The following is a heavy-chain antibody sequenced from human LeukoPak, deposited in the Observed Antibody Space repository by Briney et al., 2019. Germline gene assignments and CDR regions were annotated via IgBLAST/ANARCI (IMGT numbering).Heavy chain of an antibody. CDR3: TRDPTLDTAMVFDY. D-gene: IGHD5-18*01. CDR2: IRSKAYGGTT. Sequence: GGSLRLSCTASGFIFGDYAMSWVRQAPGKGLEWVGFIRSKAYGGTTEYAASVKGRFTISRDDSKSIAYLQMNSLKTEDTAVYYCTRDPTLDTAMVFDYWGQGTLVTVSS. J-gene: IGHJ4*02. V-gene: IGHV3-49*04. CDR1: GFIFGDYA.